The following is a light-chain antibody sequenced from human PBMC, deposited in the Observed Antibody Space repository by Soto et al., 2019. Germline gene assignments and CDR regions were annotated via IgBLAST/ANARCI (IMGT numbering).Light chain of an antibody. CDR3: SSYTSSSTLV. V-gene: IGLV2-14*01. J-gene: IGLJ2*01. CDR1: SRDVGGYNY. Sequence: QSVLTQPASVSGSPGQSITISCTGTSRDVGGYNYVSWYQQHPGKAPKLMIYEVSNRPSGVSNRFSGSKSGNTASLTTSGLQAEDEADYYCSSYTSSSTLVFGGGTKLTVL. CDR2: EVS.